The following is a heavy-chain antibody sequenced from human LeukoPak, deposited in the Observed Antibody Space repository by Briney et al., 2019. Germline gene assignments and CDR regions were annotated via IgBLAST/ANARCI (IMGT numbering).Heavy chain of an antibody. CDR1: GYAFTSHD. J-gene: IGHJ4*02. V-gene: IGHV1-8*03. D-gene: IGHD3-22*01. CDR2: MNPNSGNT. Sequence: ASVKVSCKASGYAFTSHDINWVRQATGQGLEWMGWMNPNSGNTGYAQKFQGRVTFTRNTSISTAYMELSSLRSEDTAVYYCAARYYYDSSGYTYWGQGTLVTVSS. CDR3: AARYYYDSSGYTY.